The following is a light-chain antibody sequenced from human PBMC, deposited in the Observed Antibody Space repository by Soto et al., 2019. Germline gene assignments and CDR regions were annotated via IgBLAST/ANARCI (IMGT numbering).Light chain of an antibody. CDR1: QNIMTY. V-gene: IGKV1-39*01. Sequence: IQMTQSPAALSASVGDRVTIACRASQNIMTYLNWYQQKPGKAPNLLIHSASSLQSGVPSRFGGSGSGTDFTLTISSLHTDDVATYFCQQSYSVVYTFGQGTKLEL. CDR2: SAS. CDR3: QQSYSVVYT. J-gene: IGKJ2*01.